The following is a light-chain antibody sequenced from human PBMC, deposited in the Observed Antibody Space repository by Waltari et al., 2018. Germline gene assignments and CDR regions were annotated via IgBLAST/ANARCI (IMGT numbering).Light chain of an antibody. CDR1: SPTPGNNV. J-gene: IGLJ3*02. CDR2: RND. CDR3: ASWDDSLNGHWV. Sequence: QSVLTQPPSASGTPGQRVTISCSGTSPTPGNNVVNWYQQVPGTAPKLLIYRNDLRPSGVPDRFSASKSGTSASLAISGLQSEDEAEYYCASWDDSLNGHWVFGGGTKVTVL. V-gene: IGLV1-44*01.